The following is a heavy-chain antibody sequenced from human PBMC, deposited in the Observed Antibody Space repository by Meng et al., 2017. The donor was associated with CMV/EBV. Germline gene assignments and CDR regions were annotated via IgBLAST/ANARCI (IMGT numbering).Heavy chain of an antibody. CDR2: IYYSESA. CDR3: ARTSPHGNSDY. CDR1: GFTFSDYY. V-gene: IGHV4-59*01. D-gene: IGHD5-24*01. J-gene: IGHJ4*02. Sequence: GSLRLSCAASGFTFSDYYMSWIRQAPGKGLEWIGHIYYSESAKYNPSLKSRVTISVDTSKNQFSLKLRSVTAADTAVYYCARTSPHGNSDYWGQGTLVTVSS.